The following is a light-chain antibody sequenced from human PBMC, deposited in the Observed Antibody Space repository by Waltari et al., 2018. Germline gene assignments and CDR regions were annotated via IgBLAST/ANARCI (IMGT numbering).Light chain of an antibody. J-gene: IGLJ3*02. CDR1: NSNIGSNT. V-gene: IGLV1-44*01. Sequence: SVLTQPPSASGTPGQRVTISCSGRNSNIGSNTVNWYQQLPGTAPKLLIYSSNQRPSGVPDRFSASTSGTSASLAISGLQSEDEADYYCAVWDDSLNGRVFGGGTKLTVL. CDR2: SSN. CDR3: AVWDDSLNGRV.